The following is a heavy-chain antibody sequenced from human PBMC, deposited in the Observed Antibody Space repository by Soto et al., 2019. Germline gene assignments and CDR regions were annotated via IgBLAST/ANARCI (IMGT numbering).Heavy chain of an antibody. CDR3: VRSAHQRENYYGLDV. D-gene: IGHD1-26*01. J-gene: IGHJ6*02. Sequence: QVQLVQSGAEVKKPGASVKISCKASGYTFSTYYMHWVRQAPGQGLEWMAIISPSGGSTTYPQKFQGRVTMTRDTSTGTVYMELSSLRSEDTAVYHCVRSAHQRENYYGLDVWGQGTTVTVSS. CDR1: GYTFSTYY. V-gene: IGHV1-46*01. CDR2: ISPSGGST.